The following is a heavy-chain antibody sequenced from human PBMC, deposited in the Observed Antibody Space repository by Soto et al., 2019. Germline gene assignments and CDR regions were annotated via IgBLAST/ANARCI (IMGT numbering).Heavy chain of an antibody. V-gene: IGHV1-2*04. CDR3: ARDGRYCSSSSCPRGNNWFDP. CDR1: GYTFTGYY. Sequence: VASVKVSCKASGYTFTGYYMHWVRQAPGQGLERMGWINPNSGGTNYAQKFQGWVTMTRDTSISTAYMELSRLRSDDTAVYYCARDGRYCSSSSCPRGNNWFDPWGQGTLVTVSS. D-gene: IGHD2-2*01. J-gene: IGHJ5*02. CDR2: INPNSGGT.